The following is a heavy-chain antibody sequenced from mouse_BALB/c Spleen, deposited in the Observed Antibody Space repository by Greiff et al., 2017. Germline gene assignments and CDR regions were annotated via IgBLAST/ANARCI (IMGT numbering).Heavy chain of an antibody. V-gene: IGHV1-77*01. J-gene: IGHJ2*01. D-gene: IGHD1-1*01. Sequence: VQRVESGAELARPGASVKLSCKASGYTFTDYYINWVKQRTGQGLEWIGEIYPGSGNTYYNEKFKGKATLTADKSSSTAYMQLSSLTSEDSAVYFCARFGSSWGYWGQGTTLTVSS. CDR3: ARFGSSWGY. CDR1: GYTFTDYY. CDR2: IYPGSGNT.